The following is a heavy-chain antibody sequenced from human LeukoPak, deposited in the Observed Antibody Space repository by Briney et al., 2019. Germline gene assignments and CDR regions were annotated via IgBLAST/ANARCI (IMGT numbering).Heavy chain of an antibody. CDR2: ISGSGGST. V-gene: IGHV3-23*01. CDR1: GFTLSSYA. J-gene: IGHJ4*02. CDR3: AKDINVVGDFWSGCYPDY. Sequence: GGSLRLSCAASGFTLSSYAMSWVRQAPGKGLEWVSAISGSGGSTYYADSVKGRFTISRDNSKNTLYLQMNSLRAEDTAVYYCAKDINVVGDFWSGCYPDYWGQGTLVTVSS. D-gene: IGHD3-3*01.